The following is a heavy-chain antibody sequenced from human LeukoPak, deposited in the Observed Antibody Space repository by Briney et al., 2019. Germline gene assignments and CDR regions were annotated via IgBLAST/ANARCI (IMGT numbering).Heavy chain of an antibody. CDR3: ARLKVVRSNWLDP. CDR2: IYPGDSDT. CDR1: GYSLSSYW. D-gene: IGHD2-2*01. J-gene: IGHJ5*02. V-gene: IGHV5-51*01. Sequence: GESLKISCKGSGYSLSSYWIAWVRQMPGKGLEWMGIIYPGDSDTRYSPSFQGQVTISADKSISIAYLQWSSLKASDTAIYYCARLKVVRSNWLDPWGQGTLVTVSS.